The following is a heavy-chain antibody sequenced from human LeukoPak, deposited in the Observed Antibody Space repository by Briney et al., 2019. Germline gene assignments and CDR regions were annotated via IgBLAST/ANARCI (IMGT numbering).Heavy chain of an antibody. CDR3: ASTSFSSGWYLNY. V-gene: IGHV3-53*01. CDR2: IYSGGST. CDR1: GFTVSSNY. Sequence: GGSLRLSCAASGFTVSSNYMSWVRQAPGKGLEWVSVIYSGGSTYYADSVKGRFTISRDNSKNTLYLQMNSLRAEDTAVYYRASTSFSSGWYLNYWGQGTLVTVSS. D-gene: IGHD6-19*01. J-gene: IGHJ4*02.